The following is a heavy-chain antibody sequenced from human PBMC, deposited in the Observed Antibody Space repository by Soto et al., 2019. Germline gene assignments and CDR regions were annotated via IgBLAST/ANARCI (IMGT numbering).Heavy chain of an antibody. J-gene: IGHJ4*02. V-gene: IGHV3-23*01. CDR2: ISGSGGST. CDR3: AKDPQRTVTARLSFDY. D-gene: IGHD4-4*01. Sequence: PGGSLRLSCAASGFTFSSYAMSWVRQAPGKGLEWVSAISGSGGSTYYADSVKGRFTISRDNSKNTLYLQMNSLRAEDTAVYYCAKDPQRTVTARLSFDYWGQGTLVTVPS. CDR1: GFTFSSYA.